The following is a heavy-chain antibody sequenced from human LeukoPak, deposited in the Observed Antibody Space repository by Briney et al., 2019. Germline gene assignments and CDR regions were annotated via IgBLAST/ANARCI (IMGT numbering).Heavy chain of an antibody. CDR3: ARDNSFRLDNWFDP. CDR2: ISAYNGNT. CDR1: GYTFTGYY. D-gene: IGHD5-18*01. J-gene: IGHJ5*02. V-gene: IGHV1-18*04. Sequence: GASVKVSCKASGYTFTGYYMHWVRQAPGQGLEWMGWISAYNGNTNYAQKLQGRVTMTTDTSTSTAYMELKSLRSDDTAVYYCARDNSFRLDNWFDPWGQGTLVTVSS.